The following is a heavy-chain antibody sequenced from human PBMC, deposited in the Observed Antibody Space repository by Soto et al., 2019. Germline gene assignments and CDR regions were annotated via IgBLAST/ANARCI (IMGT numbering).Heavy chain of an antibody. CDR2: IYHSGST. Sequence: SEILSLTCAVSSGSISSSNWWSWVRQPPGKGLEWIGEIYHSGSTNYNPSLKSRVTISVDKSKNQFSLKLSSVTDADTAVYYCARGATPDRQRINYDILTGGRNWFDPWGQGTLVTVSS. CDR1: SGSISSSNW. D-gene: IGHD3-9*01. V-gene: IGHV4-4*02. CDR3: ARGATPDRQRINYDILTGGRNWFDP. J-gene: IGHJ5*02.